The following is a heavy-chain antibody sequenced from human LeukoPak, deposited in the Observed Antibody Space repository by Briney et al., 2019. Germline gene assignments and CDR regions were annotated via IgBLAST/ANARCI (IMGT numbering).Heavy chain of an antibody. D-gene: IGHD1-1*01. J-gene: IGHJ5*02. Sequence: PSETLSLTCTVSGGSISTSNYYWGWIRQPPGKGLEWIGNIFYSGSTYYSPSLRSRVTISLDTSRNQFSLKLNSVTAADTAVYYCARHGTTGTTRYVWFDPWGQGTLVTVSS. V-gene: IGHV4-39*07. CDR1: GGSISTSNYY. CDR2: IFYSGST. CDR3: ARHGTTGTTRYVWFDP.